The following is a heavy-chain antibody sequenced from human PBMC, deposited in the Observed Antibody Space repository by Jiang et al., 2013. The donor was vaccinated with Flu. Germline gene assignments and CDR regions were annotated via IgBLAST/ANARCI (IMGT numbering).Heavy chain of an antibody. D-gene: IGHD6-6*01. Sequence: SELKKPGASVKVSCKASGYTFTSYAMNWVRQAPGQGLEWMGWINTNTGNPTYAQGFTGRFVFSLDTSVSTAYLQISSLKAEDTAVYYCARDLAVSLSEAEQLVLDYWGQGTLVTVSS. V-gene: IGHV7-4-1*02. J-gene: IGHJ4*02. CDR2: INTNTGNP. CDR1: GYTFTSYA. CDR3: ARDLAVSLSEAEQLVLDY.